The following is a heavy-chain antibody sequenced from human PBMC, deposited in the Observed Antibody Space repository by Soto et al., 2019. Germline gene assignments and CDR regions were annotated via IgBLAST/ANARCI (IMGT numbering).Heavy chain of an antibody. CDR1: GYTFTSYG. D-gene: IGHD5-12*01. V-gene: IGHV1-18*01. Sequence: QVQLVQSGAEVKKPGDTLKVSCKASGYTFTSYGINWMRQAPGQGLEWMGWISAYNGNTHYAQKLQGRVTMTTDTSTSTAYMELRSLRSDDTAVYYCARVPSGYDFAYWGQGTLVTVSS. CDR2: ISAYNGNT. CDR3: ARVPSGYDFAY. J-gene: IGHJ4*02.